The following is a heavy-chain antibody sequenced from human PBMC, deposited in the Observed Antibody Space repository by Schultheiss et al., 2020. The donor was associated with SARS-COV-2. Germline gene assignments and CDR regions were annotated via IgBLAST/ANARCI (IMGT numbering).Heavy chain of an antibody. D-gene: IGHD3-22*01. CDR2: IWYDGSNK. Sequence: GESLKISCAASGFTFSSYGMHWVRQAPGKGLEWVAVIWYDGSNKYHADSVKGRFTISRDNSKNTLYLQMNSLRAEDTAVYYCARSQSNYYDSSGYFPEGSDYWGQGTLVTVSS. CDR3: ARSQSNYYDSSGYFPEGSDY. V-gene: IGHV3-33*01. J-gene: IGHJ4*02. CDR1: GFTFSSYG.